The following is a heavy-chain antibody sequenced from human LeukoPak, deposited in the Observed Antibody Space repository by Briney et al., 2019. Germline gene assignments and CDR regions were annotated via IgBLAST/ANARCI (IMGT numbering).Heavy chain of an antibody. CDR2: IYYSGST. V-gene: IGHV4-31*03. CDR1: GGSISSGGYY. CDR3: ASADYDMAFDI. D-gene: IGHD3-9*01. Sequence: SETLSLTCTVSGGSISSGGYYWSWIRQHPGKGLEWIGYIYYSGSTDYNPSLKSRFTMSVDTSKDQFSLKLSSVTAADTAVYYCASADYDMAFDIWGQGTMVTVSS. J-gene: IGHJ3*02.